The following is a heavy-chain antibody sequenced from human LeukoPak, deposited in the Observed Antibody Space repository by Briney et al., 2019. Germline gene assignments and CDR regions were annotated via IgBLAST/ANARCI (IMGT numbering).Heavy chain of an antibody. CDR3: ARDRGYCSGGSCYYYFDY. J-gene: IGHJ4*02. CDR1: GFTFSSYW. Sequence: GGSLRLSCAASGFTFSSYWMSWVRQAPGKGLEWVANIKQDGSEKYYVDSVKGRFTISRDNAKISLYLQMNSLRAEDTAVYYCARDRGYCSGGSCYYYFDYWGQGTLVTVSS. CDR2: IKQDGSEK. V-gene: IGHV3-7*03. D-gene: IGHD2-15*01.